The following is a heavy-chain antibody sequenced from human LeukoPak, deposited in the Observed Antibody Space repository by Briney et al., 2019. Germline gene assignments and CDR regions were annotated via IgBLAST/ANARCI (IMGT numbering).Heavy chain of an antibody. CDR3: ARGHSSGWSGFHNWFDP. V-gene: IGHV4-30-4*01. Sequence: PSQTLSLTCTVSGGSISSGDYYWSWIRQPPGKGLEWIGYIYYSGSTYYNPSLKSRVTISVDTSKNQFSLKLSSVTAADTAVYYCARGHSSGWSGFHNWFDPWGQGTLVTVSS. CDR2: IYYSGST. CDR1: GGSISSGDYY. D-gene: IGHD6-19*01. J-gene: IGHJ5*02.